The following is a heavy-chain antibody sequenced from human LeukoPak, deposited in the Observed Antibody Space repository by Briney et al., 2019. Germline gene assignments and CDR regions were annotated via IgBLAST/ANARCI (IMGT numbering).Heavy chain of an antibody. V-gene: IGHV1-69*04. D-gene: IGHD4-11*01. CDR2: IIPILGIA. CDR3: ARDSMTTAGYYYYYYMDV. J-gene: IGHJ6*03. Sequence: SVKVSCKASGGTFSSYTISWVLQAPGQGLEWMGRIIPILGIANYAQKFQGRVTITADKSTSTAYMELSSLRSEDTAVYYCARDSMTTAGYYYYYYMDVWGKGTTVTVSS. CDR1: GGTFSSYT.